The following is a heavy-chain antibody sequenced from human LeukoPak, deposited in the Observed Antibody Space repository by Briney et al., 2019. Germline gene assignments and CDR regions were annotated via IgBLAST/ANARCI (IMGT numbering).Heavy chain of an antibody. V-gene: IGHV1-69*06. D-gene: IGHD2-15*01. CDR1: GGTFSSYA. J-gene: IGHJ4*02. CDR2: IIPIFGTA. Sequence: SVKVSCKASGGTFSSYAISWVRQAPGQGLEWMGGIIPIFGTANYAQKFQGRVAITADKSTSTAYMELSSLRSEDTALYYCARANLGYCSGGSCYSDYWGQGTLVTVSS. CDR3: ARANLGYCSGGSCYSDY.